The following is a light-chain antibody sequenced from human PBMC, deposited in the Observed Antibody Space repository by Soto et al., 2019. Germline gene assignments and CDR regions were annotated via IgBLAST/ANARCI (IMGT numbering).Light chain of an antibody. CDR2: DAS. CDR3: QKYNSAPLT. J-gene: IGKJ4*01. CDR1: QDFSNF. V-gene: IGKV1-9*01. Sequence: DIQLTQSPSFLSASIGDRVTITCRASQDFSNFLAWYQQKPGTAPKLLMYDASTMQSGVPSRFSGSGYGKELNLTISSLQPEDFATYYCQKYNSAPLTVGGGTKVDIK.